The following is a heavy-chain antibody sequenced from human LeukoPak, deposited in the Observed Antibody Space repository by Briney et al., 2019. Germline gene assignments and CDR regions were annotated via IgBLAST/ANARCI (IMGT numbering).Heavy chain of an antibody. D-gene: IGHD3-3*01. CDR3: ARTFTINYSYYYMDV. V-gene: IGHV1-69*13. CDR1: GGTFSSYA. Sequence: SVKVSCKASGGTFSSYAISWVRRAPGQGLEWMGGIIPIFGTANYAQKFQGRVTITADESTTTAYMELSSLRSEDTAVYYCARTFTINYSYYYMDVWGKGTTVTISS. CDR2: IIPIFGTA. J-gene: IGHJ6*03.